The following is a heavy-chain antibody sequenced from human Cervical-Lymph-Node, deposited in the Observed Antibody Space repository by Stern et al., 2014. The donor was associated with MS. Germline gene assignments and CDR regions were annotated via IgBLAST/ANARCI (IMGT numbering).Heavy chain of an antibody. CDR3: ARAPVVGSEYYFDY. Sequence: QLQLQESGPGLVKPSETLSLTCTVSGGSISSYYWSWIRQPPGKGLEWIGYIYCSGSTNYNPSLKSRVTISVDTSKNQFSLKLSSVTAADTAVYYCARAPVVGSEYYFDYWGQGTLVTVSS. CDR2: IYCSGST. D-gene: IGHD3-22*01. J-gene: IGHJ4*02. V-gene: IGHV4-59*01. CDR1: GGSISSYY.